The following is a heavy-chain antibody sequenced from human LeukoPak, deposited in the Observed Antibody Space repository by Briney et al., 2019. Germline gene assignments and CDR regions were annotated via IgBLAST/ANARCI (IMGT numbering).Heavy chain of an antibody. CDR2: IFHSGST. V-gene: IGHV4-59*01. CDR1: GASISSYY. J-gene: IGHJ4*02. Sequence: PSATLSLTCTVSGASISSYYWSWIRQPPGKGLEWIGYIFHSGSTNYNPSLKSRVTISVDTSKNQLSLKLSSVTAADTAVYYCARGAPGGNDYGDYWGQGTLVTVSS. CDR3: ARGAPGGNDYGDY.